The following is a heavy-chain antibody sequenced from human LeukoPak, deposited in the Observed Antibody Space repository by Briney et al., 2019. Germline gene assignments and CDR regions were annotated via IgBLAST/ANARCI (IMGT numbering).Heavy chain of an antibody. CDR3: ARWGLGSSWDVFEN. Sequence: SGTLSLTCAVSGDSISTNSWWNWVRQAPGKGLEWIAEIYHSETTNYNPSLKSRVTMSLDKSKNLFSLKLSSVTAADTAVYYCARWGLGSSWDVFENWGQGTLVTVSS. CDR1: GDSISTNSW. V-gene: IGHV4-4*02. CDR2: IYHSETT. D-gene: IGHD6-13*01. J-gene: IGHJ4*02.